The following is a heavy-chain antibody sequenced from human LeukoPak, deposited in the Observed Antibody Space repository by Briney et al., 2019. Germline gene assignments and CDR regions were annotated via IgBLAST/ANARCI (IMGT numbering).Heavy chain of an antibody. V-gene: IGHV5-51*01. CDR3: ARHSSSTLYYFDY. D-gene: IGHD2-2*01. J-gene: IGHJ4*02. Sequence: GESLKISCKGSGFTFTTYSFAWVRQMPGKGLEWMGIIYPGDSDTRYSPSFQGQVTISADKSISTAYLQWSSLKASDTAMYYCARHSSSTLYYFDYWGQGTLVTVSS. CDR1: GFTFTTYS. CDR2: IYPGDSDT.